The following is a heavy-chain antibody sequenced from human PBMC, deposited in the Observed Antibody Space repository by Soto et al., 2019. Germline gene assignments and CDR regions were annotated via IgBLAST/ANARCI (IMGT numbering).Heavy chain of an antibody. J-gene: IGHJ5*02. CDR3: TGELSCDSYFDP. D-gene: IGHD3-10*01. CDR2: ICYSGGS. Sequence: SETLSLTCTVSGAALSSGGCFYTWVRQPPGKGREWLGYICYSGGSNYNPSRKGSVTIALYKSKFQFSLSMFSVTDADMVVCYCTGELSCDSYFDPWGQGTLVTVSS. CDR1: GAALSSGGCF. V-gene: IGHV4-61*08.